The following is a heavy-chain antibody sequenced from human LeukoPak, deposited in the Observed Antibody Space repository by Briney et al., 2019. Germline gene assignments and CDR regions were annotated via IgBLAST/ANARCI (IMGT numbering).Heavy chain of an antibody. CDR3: ARDGSSGWTGVDY. J-gene: IGHJ4*02. CDR1: GFTFSSYS. CDR2: ISSSSSYI. D-gene: IGHD6-19*01. Sequence: GGSLRLSCAASGFTFSSYSMNWVRQAPGKGLEWVSSISSSSSYIYYADSVKGRFTISRGNAKNSLYLQMNSLRAEDTAVYYCARDGSSGWTGVDYWGQGTLVTVSS. V-gene: IGHV3-21*01.